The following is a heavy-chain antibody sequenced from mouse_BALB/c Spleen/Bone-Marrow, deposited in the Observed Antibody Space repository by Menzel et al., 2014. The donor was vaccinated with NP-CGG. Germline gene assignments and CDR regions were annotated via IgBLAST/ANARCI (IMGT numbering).Heavy chain of an antibody. V-gene: IGHV4-1*02. D-gene: IGHD1-2*01. Sequence: DVMLVGSGGGLVQPGGSLKLSCAASGFDFSRYWVTWVRQAPGKGLEWIGEINPDSSTMNYTPSLKDKFIISRDNAKNTLYLQMSKVRPEDTALYYCAKNYYYGYVAYWGQGTLVTVSA. J-gene: IGHJ3*01. CDR2: INPDSSTM. CDR3: AKNYYYGYVAY. CDR1: GFDFSRYW.